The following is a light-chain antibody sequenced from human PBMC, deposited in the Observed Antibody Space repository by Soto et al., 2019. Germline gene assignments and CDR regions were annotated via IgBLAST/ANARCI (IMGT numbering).Light chain of an antibody. CDR1: QSISTW. CDR3: QHTTDFT. CDR2: DVS. J-gene: IGKJ2*01. Sequence: DIQMTQSPSTLSASVGDRVTITCRASQSISTWLAWYQQKPGKAPKLLIFDVSNLERGVPPRFSGSTSGAESTLTITGLQPDDLGTYCCQHTTDFTFGQGTKVDIK. V-gene: IGKV1-5*01.